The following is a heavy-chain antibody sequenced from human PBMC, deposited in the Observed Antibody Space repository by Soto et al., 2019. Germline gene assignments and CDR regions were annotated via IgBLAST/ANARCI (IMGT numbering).Heavy chain of an antibody. CDR3: ARDGLAEQQLVPGSYYCGMDV. D-gene: IGHD6-13*01. V-gene: IGHV1-18*04. Sequence: QVQLVQSGAEVKKPGASVKVSCKASGYTFTSYGISWVRQAPGQGLEWMGWISAYNGNTNYAQKLQGRVTMTTDTATSTAYMALRSLRSDDTAVYYCARDGLAEQQLVPGSYYCGMDVWGQGTTVTVSS. CDR2: ISAYNGNT. J-gene: IGHJ6*02. CDR1: GYTFTSYG.